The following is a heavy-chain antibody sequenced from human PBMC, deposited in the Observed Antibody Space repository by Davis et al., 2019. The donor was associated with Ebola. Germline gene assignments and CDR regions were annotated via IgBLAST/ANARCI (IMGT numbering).Heavy chain of an antibody. D-gene: IGHD6-13*01. CDR1: GFTFSSYW. CDR3: ARERDFSSSWYGEVEYYFDC. CDR2: IKQDGSEK. V-gene: IGHV3-7*03. J-gene: IGHJ4*02. Sequence: GESLKISCAASGFTFSSYWMSWVRQAPGKGLEWVANIKQDGSEKYYVDSVKGRFTISRDNAKNSLYLQMNSLRAEDTAVYYCARERDFSSSWYGEVEYYFDCWGQGTLVTVSS.